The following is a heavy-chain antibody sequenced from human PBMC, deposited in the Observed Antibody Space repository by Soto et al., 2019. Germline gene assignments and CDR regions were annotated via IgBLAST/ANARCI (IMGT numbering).Heavy chain of an antibody. CDR3: AMGGYNWNDGTGY. Sequence: QVQLQESGPGLVQPSETLSLTCIVSGGSISKYYWSWIRQPPGTGLDWIGYIYYRGSTHYNPSLKRRATISLETSKNHFSLKLSSVTASDTAVYYWAMGGYNWNDGTGYLSQVTLVTHSS. CDR2: IYYRGST. J-gene: IGHJ4*02. D-gene: IGHD1-20*01. CDR1: GGSISKYY. V-gene: IGHV4-59*01.